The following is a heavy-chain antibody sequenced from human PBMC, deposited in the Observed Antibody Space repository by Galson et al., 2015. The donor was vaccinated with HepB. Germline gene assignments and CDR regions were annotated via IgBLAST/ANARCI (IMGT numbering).Heavy chain of an antibody. CDR2: IYYSGST. CDR1: GGSISSYY. CDR3: ARGGYSYGHLDY. J-gene: IGHJ4*02. Sequence: ETLSLTCTVSGGSISSYYWSWIRQPPGKGLEWIGYIYYSGSTNYNPSLKSRVTISVDTSKNQFSLKLSSVTAADTAVYYCARGGYSYGHLDYWGQGTLVTVSS. D-gene: IGHD5-18*01. V-gene: IGHV4-59*01.